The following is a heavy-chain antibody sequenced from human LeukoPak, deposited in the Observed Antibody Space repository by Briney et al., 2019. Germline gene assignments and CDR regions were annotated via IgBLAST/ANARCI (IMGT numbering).Heavy chain of an antibody. V-gene: IGHV5-51*01. D-gene: IGHD2-2*01. CDR1: YW. CDR3: ARDKYCTSTSCYFDY. Sequence: YWSWIRQPPGKGLEWMGIIDPGGSKTRYSPSFQGQVTISVDKSTSTAYLQWSSLKASDTAMYYCARDKYCTSTSCYFDYWGQGTLVTVSS. CDR2: IDPGGSKT. J-gene: IGHJ4*02.